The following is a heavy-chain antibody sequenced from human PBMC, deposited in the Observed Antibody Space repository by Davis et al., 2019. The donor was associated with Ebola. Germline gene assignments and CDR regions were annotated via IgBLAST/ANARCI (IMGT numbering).Heavy chain of an antibody. CDR1: GFTFSSYA. CDR3: ASPRGYSYGPYYYYYYMDV. Sequence: GESLKISCAASGFTFSSYAMSWVRQAPGKGLEWVSAISGSGGSTYYADSVKGRFTISRDNSKNTLYLQMNSLRAEDTAVYYCASPRGYSYGPYYYYYYMDVWGKGTTVTVPS. J-gene: IGHJ6*03. V-gene: IGHV3-23*01. CDR2: ISGSGGST. D-gene: IGHD5-18*01.